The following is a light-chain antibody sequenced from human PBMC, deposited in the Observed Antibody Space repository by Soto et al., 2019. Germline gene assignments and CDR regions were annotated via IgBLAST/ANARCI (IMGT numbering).Light chain of an antibody. Sequence: EIVMTQSPATLSVSPGERVTLSCRASQSVSNNLVWYQQKPGQAPRLLMYGSSIRATGIPARFSGSGSGTELPLNISSLQSEDFAVYYCQQHNNWPPITFGQGTRLEIK. CDR2: GSS. CDR1: QSVSNN. J-gene: IGKJ5*01. CDR3: QQHNNWPPIT. V-gene: IGKV3-15*01.